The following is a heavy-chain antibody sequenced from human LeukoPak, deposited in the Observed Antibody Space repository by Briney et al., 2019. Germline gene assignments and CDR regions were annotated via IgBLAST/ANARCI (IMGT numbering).Heavy chain of an antibody. V-gene: IGHV4-59*12. J-gene: IGHJ6*03. Sequence: PSETLSLTCTVSGGSISNYYWNWIRQSPGKGLEWIGYIYYDGSTNYNPSLRGRVTISVDTPKNQFSLKLSSVTAAETAVYYCAREGRYRYGYNEYHLYMDIWGKGTTVTVSS. CDR2: IYYDGST. CDR1: GGSISNYY. D-gene: IGHD5-18*01. CDR3: AREGRYRYGYNEYHLYMDI.